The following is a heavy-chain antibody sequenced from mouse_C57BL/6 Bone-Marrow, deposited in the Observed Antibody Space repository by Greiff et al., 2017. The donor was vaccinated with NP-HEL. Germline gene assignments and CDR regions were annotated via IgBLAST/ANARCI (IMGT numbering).Heavy chain of an antibody. V-gene: IGHV10-1*01. D-gene: IGHD1-1*01. CDR2: IRSKSNNYAT. CDR3: VRHGYYGSSYGFAY. J-gene: IGHJ3*01. CDR1: GFSFNTYA. Sequence: EVQLVESGGGLVQPKGSLKLSCAASGFSFNTYAMNWVRQAPGKGLEWVARIRSKSNNYATYYADSVKDRFTISRDDSESMLYLQMNNLKTEDTAMYYCVRHGYYGSSYGFAYWGQGTLVTVSA.